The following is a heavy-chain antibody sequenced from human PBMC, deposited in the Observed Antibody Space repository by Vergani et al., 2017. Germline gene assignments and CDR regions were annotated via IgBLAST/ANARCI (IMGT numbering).Heavy chain of an antibody. CDR1: GYTLTELS. V-gene: IGHV1-24*01. D-gene: IGHD3-3*01. CDR2: FDPEDGET. CDR3: ARFSRFLEWSMQSGDAFDI. J-gene: IGHJ3*02. Sequence: QVQLVQSGAEVKKPGASVKVSCKVSGYTLTELSMHWVRQAPGKGLEWMGGFDPEDGETIYAQKFQGRVTMTEDTSTDTAYMELSSLRSEDTAVYYCARFSRFLEWSMQSGDAFDIWGQGTMVTVSS.